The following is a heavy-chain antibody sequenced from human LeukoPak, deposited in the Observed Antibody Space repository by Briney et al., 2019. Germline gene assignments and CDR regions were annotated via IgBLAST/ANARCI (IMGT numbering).Heavy chain of an antibody. Sequence: PGGSLRLSCAASGFTFSSYAMHWVRQAPGKGLAYVSAISSNGGSTYYANSLKGRFTISRDNSKNTLYLQIGSLRAEDMAVYYCARVYSSSWSSAFDIWGQGTMVTVSS. CDR3: ARVYSSSWSSAFDI. D-gene: IGHD6-13*01. V-gene: IGHV3-64*01. CDR1: GFTFSSYA. J-gene: IGHJ3*02. CDR2: ISSNGGST.